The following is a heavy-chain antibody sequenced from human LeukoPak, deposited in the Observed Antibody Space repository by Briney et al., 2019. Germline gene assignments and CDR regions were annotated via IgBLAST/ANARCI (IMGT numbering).Heavy chain of an antibody. CDR2: ISAYNGNT. CDR3: ARMVGYCSSTSCYTFDY. V-gene: IGHV1-18*01. J-gene: IGHJ4*02. CDR1: GYTFTSYG. Sequence: ASVKVSCKASGYTFTSYGISWVRQAPGQGLEWMGWISAYNGNTNYAQKLQGRVTMTTDTSTSTAYMELRSLRSDDTAVYYCARMVGYCSSTSCYTFDYWGQGTLVTVSS. D-gene: IGHD2-2*02.